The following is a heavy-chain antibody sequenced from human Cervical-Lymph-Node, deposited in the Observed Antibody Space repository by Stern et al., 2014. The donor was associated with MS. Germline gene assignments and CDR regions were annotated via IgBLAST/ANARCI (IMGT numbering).Heavy chain of an antibody. Sequence: QMQLVQSGSEVKRPGASVKVSCEASGYRFTKYYVHWVRQAPGQGLEWLGVINPTDGATTYAQKFQGRLTMTSDASSRTVYMDLSSLRPEDTAVYYCACLWGGDPFDMWGRGTIITVSS. J-gene: IGHJ3*02. CDR2: INPTDGAT. D-gene: IGHD7-27*01. CDR1: GYRFTKYY. V-gene: IGHV1-46*01. CDR3: ACLWGGDPFDM.